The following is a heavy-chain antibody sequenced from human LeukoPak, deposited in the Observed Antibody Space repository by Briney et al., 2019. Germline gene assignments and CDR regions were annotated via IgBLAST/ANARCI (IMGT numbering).Heavy chain of an antibody. Sequence: GGSLRLSCAASGFTFSNAWMSWVRQAPGKGLEWVGRIKSKTDGGTTDYAAPVKGRFTISRDDSKNTLYLQMNSLKTEDTAVYYCTTVDIRQWLGVDCWGQGTLVTVSS. CDR2: IKSKTDGGTT. J-gene: IGHJ4*02. V-gene: IGHV3-15*01. CDR1: GFTFSNAW. D-gene: IGHD6-19*01. CDR3: TTVDIRQWLGVDC.